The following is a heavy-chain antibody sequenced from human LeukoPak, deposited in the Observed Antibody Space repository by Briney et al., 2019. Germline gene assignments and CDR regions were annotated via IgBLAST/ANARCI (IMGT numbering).Heavy chain of an antibody. D-gene: IGHD3-10*01. Sequence: PGGSLRLSCAASGFTFSSYAMSWVRQAPGKGLEWVGIIWYDGSNKYYADSVKGRFTISRDNSKNTLYLQMNSLRAEDTAVYYCARDSYYGSGSRGDFDYWGQGTLVTVSS. V-gene: IGHV3-33*08. CDR3: ARDSYYGSGSRGDFDY. J-gene: IGHJ4*02. CDR2: IWYDGSNK. CDR1: GFTFSSYA.